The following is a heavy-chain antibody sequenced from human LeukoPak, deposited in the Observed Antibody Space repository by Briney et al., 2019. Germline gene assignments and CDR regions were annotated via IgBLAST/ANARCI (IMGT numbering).Heavy chain of an antibody. CDR1: GGSLSSYY. Sequence: SETLSLTCTVSGGSLSSYYWSWIRQPPGKGLEWIGYIYYSGSTNYNPSLKSRVTISVDTSKNQFSLKLSSVTAADTAVYYCAREVGRTNYYYYGMDVWGQGTTVTVSS. J-gene: IGHJ6*02. CDR2: IYYSGST. D-gene: IGHD2-2*01. CDR3: AREVGRTNYYYYGMDV. V-gene: IGHV4-59*01.